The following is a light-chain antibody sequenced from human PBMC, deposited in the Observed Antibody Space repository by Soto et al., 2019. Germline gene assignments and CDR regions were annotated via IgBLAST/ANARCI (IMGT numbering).Light chain of an antibody. V-gene: IGKV3-20*01. CDR1: RSLSRSQ. CDR2: DAS. Sequence: EIVFTQSPGTLSLSPGERAALSCRASRSLSRSQLAWYQQKLGQAPRLIIHDASSRETGISDRFTGSGSGTECTLPITTLEPEDVVVYSCLQYGSSTRTFGLGTKVDIK. CDR3: LQYGSSTRT. J-gene: IGKJ1*01.